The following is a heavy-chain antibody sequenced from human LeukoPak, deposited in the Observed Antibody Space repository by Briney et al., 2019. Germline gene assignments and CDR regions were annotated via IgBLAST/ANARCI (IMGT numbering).Heavy chain of an antibody. J-gene: IGHJ4*02. Sequence: ASVKVSCKASGYTFTSYDINWVRQATGQGLEWMGWMNPNSGNTGYAQKFRGRVTMTRNTSISTAYMELSSLRSEDTAVYYCARAYYYGSVVDYWGQGTLVTVSS. CDR3: ARAYYYGSVVDY. V-gene: IGHV1-8*01. CDR2: MNPNSGNT. CDR1: GYTFTSYD. D-gene: IGHD3-10*01.